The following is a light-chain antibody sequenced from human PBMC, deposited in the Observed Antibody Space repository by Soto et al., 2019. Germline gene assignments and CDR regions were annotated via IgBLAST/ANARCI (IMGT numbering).Light chain of an antibody. Sequence: QSVLTQPASVSGSPGRSITISCTGTSGDVGGYNYVSWYQQHPGKAPKLMIYDVSNRPSGVSNRFSGSTSGNTASLTISGLQAEDEADYYCSSYTSSSTLVVFGGGTKLTVL. V-gene: IGLV2-14*01. J-gene: IGLJ2*01. CDR1: SGDVGGYNY. CDR3: SSYTSSSTLVV. CDR2: DVS.